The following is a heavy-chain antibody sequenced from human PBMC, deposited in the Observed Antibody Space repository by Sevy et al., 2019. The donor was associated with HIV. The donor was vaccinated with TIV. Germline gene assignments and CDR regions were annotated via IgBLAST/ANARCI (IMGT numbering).Heavy chain of an antibody. D-gene: IGHD4-17*01. CDR1: GFTFSSSG. V-gene: IGHV3-30*02. CDR3: AKLGSTTLTTSDAFDI. J-gene: IGHJ3*02. CDR2: IRYDGTTK. Sequence: GGSLRLSCAASGFTFSSSGMHWVRQAPGKGLEWVTFIRYDGTTKDYADSVKGRFTISRYNSKSTLYLQMNSLRDEDTGVYFCAKLGSTTLTTSDAFDIWGQGTLVTVSS.